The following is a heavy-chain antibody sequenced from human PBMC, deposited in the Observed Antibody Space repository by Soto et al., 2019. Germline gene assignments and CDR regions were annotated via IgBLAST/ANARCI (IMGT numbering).Heavy chain of an antibody. Sequence: EASVKVSCKDSGGTFSSYAISWVRQAHGQGLEWMGGIIPIFGTANYAQKFQGRVTITADESTSTAYMELSSLRSEDTAVYYCARDRLYYDSSGYYSHDAFDIWGQGTMVTVSS. CDR3: ARDRLYYDSSGYYSHDAFDI. CDR1: GGTFSSYA. D-gene: IGHD3-22*01. CDR2: IIPIFGTA. J-gene: IGHJ3*02. V-gene: IGHV1-69*13.